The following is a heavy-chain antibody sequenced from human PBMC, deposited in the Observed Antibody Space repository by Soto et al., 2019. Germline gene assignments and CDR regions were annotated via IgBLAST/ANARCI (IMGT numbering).Heavy chain of an antibody. J-gene: IGHJ4*02. D-gene: IGHD2-8*01. CDR2: IDGSSDYT. V-gene: IGHV3-11*06. CDR3: ARDLRFSSTNYFDF. Sequence: GGSLRLSCTATGFLFTDYYMSWIRQPPGKGLEWLAYIDGSSDYTNSADSVKGRFTISRDNAKNSVFLQMNNLRADDTAVYYCARDLRFSSTNYFDFWGRGALVTVSS. CDR1: GFLFTDYY.